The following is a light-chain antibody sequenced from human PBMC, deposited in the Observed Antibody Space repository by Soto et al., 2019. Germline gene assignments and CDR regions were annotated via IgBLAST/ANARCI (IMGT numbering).Light chain of an antibody. Sequence: DIQMTQSPSTLSASVGDTVTITCRASQTISNWLAWYQQKPGKAPKLLIYKASSLQSGVPSRFSGIGSGTEFTLTISSLQPDDFATYYCQEYSSAAFPFGPGTKVGIK. CDR2: KAS. V-gene: IGKV1-5*03. J-gene: IGKJ3*01. CDR1: QTISNW. CDR3: QEYSSAAFP.